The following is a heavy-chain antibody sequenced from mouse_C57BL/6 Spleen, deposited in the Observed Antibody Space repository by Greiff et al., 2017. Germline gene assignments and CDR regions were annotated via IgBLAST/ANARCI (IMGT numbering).Heavy chain of an antibody. CDR2: INPNSGGT. V-gene: IGHV1-18*01. Sequence: VQLQQSGPELVKPGASVKIPCKASGYTFTDYNMDWVKQSHGKSLEWIGDINPNSGGTIYNQKFKGKATLTVDKAYSTAYMELRSLTSEDTAVYYCAKLRDWFAYWGQGILVTVYA. CDR3: AKLRDWFAY. CDR1: GYTFTDYN. J-gene: IGHJ3*01. D-gene: IGHD3-1*01.